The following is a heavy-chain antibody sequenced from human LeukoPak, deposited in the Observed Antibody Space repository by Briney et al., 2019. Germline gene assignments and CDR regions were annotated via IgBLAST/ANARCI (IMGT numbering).Heavy chain of an antibody. J-gene: IGHJ3*02. D-gene: IGHD3-22*01. CDR3: ARVRITMIVVDFYSHGKGAFDI. Sequence: GGSLRLSCAASGFTFSSYAMHWVRQAPGKGLEWVAVISYDGSNKYYADSVKGRFTISRDNSKNTLYLQMNSLRAEDTAVYYCARVRITMIVVDFYSHGKGAFDIWGQGTMVTVSS. V-gene: IGHV3-30*04. CDR2: ISYDGSNK. CDR1: GFTFSSYA.